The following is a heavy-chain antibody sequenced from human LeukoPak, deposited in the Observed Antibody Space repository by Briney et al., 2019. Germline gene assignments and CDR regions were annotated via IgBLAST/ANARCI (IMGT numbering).Heavy chain of an antibody. CDR2: IRYDGSNK. CDR3: AKDLLSTVTTILDY. D-gene: IGHD4-17*01. Sequence: TGGSLRLSCAASGFTFSSYGMHWLRQAPGKGLEWVAFIRYDGSNKYYADSVKGRFTISRDNSKNTLYLQMNSLRAEDTAVYYCAKDLLSTVTTILDYWGQGTLVTVSS. CDR1: GFTFSSYG. V-gene: IGHV3-30*02. J-gene: IGHJ4*02.